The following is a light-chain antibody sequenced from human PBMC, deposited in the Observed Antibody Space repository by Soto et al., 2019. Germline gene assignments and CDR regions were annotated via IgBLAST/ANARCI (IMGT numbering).Light chain of an antibody. CDR3: QQYYSFPLT. Sequence: VIWMTQSPSLLSASTGDRVTISCRMSQGISCYLAWYQQKPGKAPELLIYAASTLQSGVPSRFSGSGSGTDFTLTISCLQSEDFATYYCQQYYSFPLTFGQGTKVDIK. J-gene: IGKJ1*01. CDR1: QGISCY. CDR2: AAS. V-gene: IGKV1D-8*01.